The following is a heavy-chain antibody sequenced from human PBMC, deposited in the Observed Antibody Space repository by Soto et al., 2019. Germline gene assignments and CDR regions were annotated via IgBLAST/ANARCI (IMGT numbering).Heavy chain of an antibody. D-gene: IGHD3-10*01. CDR2: ISGSGGST. CDR1: GFTFSSYA. CDR3: AKSRVRAYRREHAY. V-gene: IGHV3-23*01. Sequence: PGGSLRLSCAASGFTFSSYAMSWVRQAPGKGLEWVSAISGSGGSTYYADSVKGRFTISRDNSKNTLYLQMNSLRAEDTAVYYCAKSRVRAYRREHAYWGRGTLVTVSS. J-gene: IGHJ4*02.